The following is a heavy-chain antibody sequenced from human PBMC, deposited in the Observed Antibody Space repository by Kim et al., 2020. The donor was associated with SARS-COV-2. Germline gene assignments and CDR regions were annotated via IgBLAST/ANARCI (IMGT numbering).Heavy chain of an antibody. J-gene: IGHJ4*02. CDR1: GGSISSGGYY. CDR3: ASIDLIQLCCDY. V-gene: IGHV4-31*03. CDR2: IYYSGST. Sequence: SETLSLTCTVSGGSISSGGYYWSWIRQHPGKGLEWIGYIYYSGSTYYNPSLKSRVTISVDTSKNQFSPKLSSVTAADTAVYYCASIDLIQLCCDYWGQGTLVTVSS. D-gene: IGHD5-18*01.